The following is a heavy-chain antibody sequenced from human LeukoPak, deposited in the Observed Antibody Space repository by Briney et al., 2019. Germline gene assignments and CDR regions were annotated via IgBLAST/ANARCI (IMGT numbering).Heavy chain of an antibody. Sequence: EASVKVSCRASGDTFTSYDINWVRQATGQGLEWMGWMNPNSGNTGYAQKFQGRVTMTRNTSISTAYMELSSLRSEDTAVYYCARGRHGELFRVYYYYMDVWGKGTTVTVSS. CDR1: GDTFTSYD. V-gene: IGHV1-8*01. CDR2: MNPNSGNT. J-gene: IGHJ6*03. D-gene: IGHD3-10*01. CDR3: ARGRHGELFRVYYYYMDV.